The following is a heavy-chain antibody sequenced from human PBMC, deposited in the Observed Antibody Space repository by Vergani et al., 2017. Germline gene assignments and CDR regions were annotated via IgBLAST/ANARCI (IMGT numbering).Heavy chain of an antibody. CDR1: GFTFSSYW. CDR3: RLPMTTVTMGVAAFDI. V-gene: IGHV3-74*01. CDR2: INSDGSST. Sequence: EVQLVESGGGLVQPGGSLRLSCAASGFTFSSYWMHWVRQAPGKGLVWVSRINSDGSSTSYADSVKGRFTISRDNAKNTLYLQMNNLRAEDTAVYYCRLPMTTVTMGVAAFDIWGQGTMVTVSS. D-gene: IGHD4-17*01. J-gene: IGHJ3*02.